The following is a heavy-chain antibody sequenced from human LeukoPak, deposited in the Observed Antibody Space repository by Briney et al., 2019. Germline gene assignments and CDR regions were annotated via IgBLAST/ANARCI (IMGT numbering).Heavy chain of an antibody. J-gene: IGHJ3*02. V-gene: IGHV4-39*01. Sequence: SETLSLTCTVSGGSISSSSYYWGWIRQPPGKGLEWIGSIYYSGSTYYNPSFKSRVTISVDTSENQFSLKLSSVTAADTAVYYCARYGEIVVVTAIAADAFDIWGQGTMVTVSS. CDR2: IYYSGST. CDR3: ARYGEIVVVTAIAADAFDI. CDR1: GGSISSSSYY. D-gene: IGHD2-21*02.